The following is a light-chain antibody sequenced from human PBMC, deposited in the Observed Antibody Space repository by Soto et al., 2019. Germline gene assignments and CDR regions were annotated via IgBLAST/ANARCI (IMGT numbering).Light chain of an antibody. CDR3: AAWDDSLSGVV. CDR2: TNT. J-gene: IGLJ2*01. Sequence: QSVLTQPPSASGTPGQRVTFSCSGGSSNIGSNYVYWYQQLPGTPPKLLIYTNTQRPSGVSDRFSASKSGTSASLAISGLRSDDEADYYCAAWDDSLSGVVFGGGTQLTVL. CDR1: SSNIGSNY. V-gene: IGLV1-47*01.